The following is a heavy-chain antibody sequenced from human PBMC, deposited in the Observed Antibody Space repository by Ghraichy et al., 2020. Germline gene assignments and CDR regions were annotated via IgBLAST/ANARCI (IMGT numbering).Heavy chain of an antibody. D-gene: IGHD1-26*01. CDR3: AKATGTYYEMYFDH. CDR1: GLTLGDYG. V-gene: IGHV3-23*01. J-gene: IGHJ4*02. CDR2: IGGRVGST. Sequence: GGSLRLSCAVSGLTLGDYGMSWVRQAPGKGLECVSTIGGRVGSTYYADSVKGRFTISRDNVKSTVSLQMNSLRGDDTAVYYCAKATGTYYEMYFDHWGQGTLVTVSS.